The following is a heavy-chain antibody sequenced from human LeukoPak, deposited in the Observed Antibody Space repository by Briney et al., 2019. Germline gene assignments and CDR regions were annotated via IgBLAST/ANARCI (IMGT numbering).Heavy chain of an antibody. J-gene: IGHJ4*02. CDR3: ARARYDDILTGYYPSPYFDY. CDR1: GGSISSYY. CDR2: IYYSGST. D-gene: IGHD3-9*01. V-gene: IGHV4-59*01. Sequence: SETLSLTCTVSGGSISSYYWSWIRQPPGKGLEWIGYIYYSGSTNYNPSLKSRVTISVDTSKNQFSLKLSSVTAADTAVYYCARARYDDILTGYYPSPYFDYWCQGTLVTVSS.